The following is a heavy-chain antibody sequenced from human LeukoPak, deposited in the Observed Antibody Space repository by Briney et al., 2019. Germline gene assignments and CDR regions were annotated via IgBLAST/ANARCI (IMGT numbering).Heavy chain of an antibody. J-gene: IGHJ5*02. CDR1: SGSITRSTYY. V-gene: IGHV4-39*01. CDR3: ARSELLWFGDDLP. CDR2: VYYSGST. D-gene: IGHD3-10*01. Sequence: PSETLSLTCTVSSGSITRSTYYLAWIRQPPGKGLEWIGSVYYSGSTYYNPSLRRRVTISIDTSKSQFSLKLTSVTAADTAVYFCARSELLWFGDDLPWGQGTLVTVSS.